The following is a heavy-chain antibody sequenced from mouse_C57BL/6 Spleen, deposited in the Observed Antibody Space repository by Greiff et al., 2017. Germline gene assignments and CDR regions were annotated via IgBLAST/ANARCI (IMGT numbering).Heavy chain of an antibody. CDR2: FYPGSGSI. V-gene: IGHV1-62-2*01. CDR3: ARHEENYYGRSYWFAY. Sequence: VNVVESGAELVKPGASVKLSCKASGYTFTEYTIHWVKQRSGQGLEWIGWFYPGSGSIKDNEKFKDKVTLTADKSSSTVYMELSRLTSEDSAVYVCARHEENYYGRSYWFAYWGQGTLVTVSA. J-gene: IGHJ3*01. D-gene: IGHD1-1*01. CDR1: GYTFTEYT.